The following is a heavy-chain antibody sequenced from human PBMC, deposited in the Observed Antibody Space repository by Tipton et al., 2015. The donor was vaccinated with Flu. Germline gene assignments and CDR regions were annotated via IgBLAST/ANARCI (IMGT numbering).Heavy chain of an antibody. D-gene: IGHD1-26*01. V-gene: IGHV5-51*03. J-gene: IGHJ6*02. CDR2: IYPGDSDT. CDR3: ARSSGNYFEFDAMDV. Sequence: QLMQSGAEVKKPGESLKISCKASGYSFTRHWIAWVRQMPGKDLEWMGIIYPGDSDTRYSPSFQGQVTISADNSISSAYLQWNSLKASDTAIYYCARSSGNYFEFDAMDVWGQGTTVTVSS. CDR1: GYSFTRHW.